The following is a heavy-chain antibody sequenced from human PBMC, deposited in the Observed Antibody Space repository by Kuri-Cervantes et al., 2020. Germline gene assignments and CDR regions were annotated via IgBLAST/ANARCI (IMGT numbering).Heavy chain of an antibody. CDR3: ASLLVSPLAYGDYGDYYGMDV. Sequence: ASVKVSCKASGYTFTSYGISWVRQAPGQGLEWMGWISAYNGNTNYAQKLQGRVTMTTDTSTSTAYMELSSLRSEDTAVYYCASLLVSPLAYGDYGDYYGMDVWGQGTTVTVSS. J-gene: IGHJ6*02. D-gene: IGHD4-17*01. V-gene: IGHV1-18*01. CDR1: GYTFTSYG. CDR2: ISAYNGNT.